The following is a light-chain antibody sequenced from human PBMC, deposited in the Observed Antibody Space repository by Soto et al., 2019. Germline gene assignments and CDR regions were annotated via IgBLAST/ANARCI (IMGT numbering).Light chain of an antibody. CDR1: QGISNY. CDR3: QKYDSAPRT. J-gene: IGKJ1*01. CDR2: AGS. Sequence: DILMTQSPSSLSASVGDRVTITCRASQGISNYLAWYQQEPGKAPKLLIYAGSTLQSGVPSRFSGRGSGTDFTLTISSREPEDVGIYYCQKYDSAPRTFGQGTKVEIK. V-gene: IGKV1-27*01.